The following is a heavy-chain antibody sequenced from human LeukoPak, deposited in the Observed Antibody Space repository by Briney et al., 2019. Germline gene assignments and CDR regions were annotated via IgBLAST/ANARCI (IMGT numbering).Heavy chain of an antibody. CDR1: GYSISSGYY. D-gene: IGHD3-22*01. J-gene: IGHJ3*02. CDR3: ASYCYDSSGYFVDAFDI. Sequence: SETLSLTCAVSGYSISSGYYWGWIRQPPGKGLEWIGSIYHSGSTYYNPSLKSRVTISVDTSKNQFSLKLSSVTAADTAVYYCASYCYDSSGYFVDAFDIWGQGTMVTVSS. CDR2: IYHSGST. V-gene: IGHV4-38-2*01.